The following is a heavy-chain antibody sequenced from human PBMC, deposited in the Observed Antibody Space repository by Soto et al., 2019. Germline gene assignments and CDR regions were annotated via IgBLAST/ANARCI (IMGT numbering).Heavy chain of an antibody. CDR2: VSYDEITK. Sequence: PGGSLRLSCAASGFTFSSYGMNWVRHAPGKGLEWVAVVSYDEITKYYADSVKGRFTISRDNSKNTVYLQMNSLRPEDTAVYYCAKPLGLLRRAMAQGSDYWGQGTLVTVSS. CDR3: AKPLGLLRRAMAQGSDY. J-gene: IGHJ4*02. V-gene: IGHV3-30*18. CDR1: GFTFSSYG. D-gene: IGHD5-18*01.